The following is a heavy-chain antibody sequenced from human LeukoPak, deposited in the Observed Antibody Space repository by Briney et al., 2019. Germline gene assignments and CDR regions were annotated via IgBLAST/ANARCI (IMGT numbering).Heavy chain of an antibody. CDR3: AKGRHYSDSRGNWFDP. D-gene: IGHD3-22*01. J-gene: IGHJ5*02. CDR1: GYTFTGYY. CDR2: INPNSGGT. Sequence: ASVKVSCKASGYTFTGYYMHWVRQAPGQGLEWMGWINPNSGGTNYAHKFQGRVTMTRDTSIGTAYMELSRLRSDDTAVYYCAKGRHYSDSRGNWFDPWGQGTLVTVSS. V-gene: IGHV1-2*07.